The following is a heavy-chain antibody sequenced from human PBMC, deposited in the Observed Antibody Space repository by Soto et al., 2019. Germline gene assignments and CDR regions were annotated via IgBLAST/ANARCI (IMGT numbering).Heavy chain of an antibody. D-gene: IGHD1-1*01. V-gene: IGHV3-21*01. J-gene: IGHJ3*02. CDR3: ARGFGWNDSDDDAFDI. CDR2: ISSSSSYI. CDR1: GFTFSSYS. Sequence: GGSLRLSCAASGFTFSSYSMNWVRQAPGKGLEWVSSISSSSSYIYYADSVKGRFTISRDNAKNSLYLQMNSLRAEDTAVYYCARGFGWNDSDDDAFDIWGQGTMVTVSS.